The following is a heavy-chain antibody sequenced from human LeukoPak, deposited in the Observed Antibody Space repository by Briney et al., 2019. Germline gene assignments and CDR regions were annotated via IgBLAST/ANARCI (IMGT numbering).Heavy chain of an antibody. D-gene: IGHD6-13*01. J-gene: IGHJ4*02. CDR1: GFTFSSYG. V-gene: IGHV3-30*03. Sequence: GGSMRLSCGASGFTFSSYGMHWVLQAPGKGLEWVAVISYDGSNKYYADSVKGRFTISRDNSKNTLYLQMNSLRAEDTAVYYCARAQQLVTYFDYWGQGTLVTVSS. CDR2: ISYDGSNK. CDR3: ARAQQLVTYFDY.